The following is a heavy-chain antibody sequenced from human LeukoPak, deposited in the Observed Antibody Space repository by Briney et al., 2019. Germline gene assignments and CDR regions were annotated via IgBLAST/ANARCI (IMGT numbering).Heavy chain of an antibody. D-gene: IGHD6-19*01. CDR1: GGSISSYY. Sequence: SETLSLTCTVSGGSISSYYWSWIRQPPGKGLEWIGYIYYGGSTNYNPSLKSRVTISVDTSKNQFSLKLSSVTAADTAVYYCANGRSGWYFDYWGQGTLVTVSS. CDR2: IYYGGST. J-gene: IGHJ4*02. CDR3: ANGRSGWYFDY. V-gene: IGHV4-59*01.